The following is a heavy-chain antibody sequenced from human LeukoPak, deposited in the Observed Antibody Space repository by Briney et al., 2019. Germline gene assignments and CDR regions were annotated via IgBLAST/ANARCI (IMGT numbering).Heavy chain of an antibody. CDR2: IYYSGST. Sequence: SETLSLTCTVSGVSISSYYWRWIRQPPGKGLEWIGYIYYSGSTNYNPSLKSRVTISVDTSKNQFSLKLTSVTAADTAVYYCAKSGSYYGSTSGWGQGTLVTVSP. V-gene: IGHV4-59*12. D-gene: IGHD3-10*01. J-gene: IGHJ4*02. CDR3: AKSGSYYGSTSG. CDR1: GVSISSYY.